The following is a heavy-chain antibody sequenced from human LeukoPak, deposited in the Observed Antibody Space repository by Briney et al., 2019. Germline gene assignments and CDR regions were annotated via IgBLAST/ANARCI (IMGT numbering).Heavy chain of an antibody. Sequence: GRSLRLPCAASGFTFDDYAMHWVRQAPGKGLEWVSGISWNSGSIGYADSVKGRFTISRDNAKNSLYLQMNSLRAEDTALYYCAKDIMRSMSYYYYYGMDVWGQGTTVTVSS. CDR3: AKDIMRSMSYYYYYGMDV. D-gene: IGHD3-16*01. J-gene: IGHJ6*02. V-gene: IGHV3-9*01. CDR1: GFTFDDYA. CDR2: ISWNSGSI.